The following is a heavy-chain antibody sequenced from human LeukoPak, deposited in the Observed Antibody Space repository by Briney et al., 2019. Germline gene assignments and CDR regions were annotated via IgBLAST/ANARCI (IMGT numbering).Heavy chain of an antibody. V-gene: IGHV4-39*07. Sequence: SETLSLTCTVSGGSISSSSYYWGWIRQPPGKGLEWIGSIYHSGSTYYNPSLKSRVTISVDTSKNQFSLKLSSVTAPDTAVYYCAKADYSSTWSHDYYYMDVWGKGTTVTVSS. CDR3: AKADYSSTWSHDYYYMDV. J-gene: IGHJ6*03. CDR1: GGSISSSSYY. CDR2: IYHSGST. D-gene: IGHD6-13*01.